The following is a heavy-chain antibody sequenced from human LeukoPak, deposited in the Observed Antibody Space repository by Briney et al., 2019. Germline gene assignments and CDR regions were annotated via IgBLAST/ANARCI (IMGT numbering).Heavy chain of an antibody. CDR1: GYTFISYY. V-gene: IGHV1-18*04. CDR2: ISTYNGNT. J-gene: IGHJ3*01. D-gene: IGHD3-22*01. Sequence: ASVKVSCKASGYTFISYYMHWVRQAPGQGLEWMGWISTYNGNTNYAQRLQDRVSMTTDTSTSTAYMELRSLRSDDTSVYYCARHRLHRLYYDSSGYYHDAFDVWGQGTMVTVSS. CDR3: ARHRLHRLYYDSSGYYHDAFDV.